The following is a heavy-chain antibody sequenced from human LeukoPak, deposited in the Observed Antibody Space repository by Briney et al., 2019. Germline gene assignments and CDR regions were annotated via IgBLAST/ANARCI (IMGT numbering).Heavy chain of an antibody. D-gene: IGHD6-6*01. Sequence: EASVKVSCKASGYTFTSYYMHWVRQAPGQGLEWMGIINPSGGSTSYAQKFQGRVTMTRDTSTSTVYMELSSLRSEDTAVYYCAVEYSSSSGLYYYYGMDVWGQGTTVTVSS. V-gene: IGHV1-46*01. CDR3: AVEYSSSSGLYYYYGMDV. CDR1: GYTFTSYY. J-gene: IGHJ6*02. CDR2: INPSGGST.